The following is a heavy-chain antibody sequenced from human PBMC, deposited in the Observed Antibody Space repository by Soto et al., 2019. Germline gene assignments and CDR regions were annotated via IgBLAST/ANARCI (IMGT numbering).Heavy chain of an antibody. CDR2: IYYSGST. D-gene: IGHD6-13*01. V-gene: IGHV4-59*01. CDR3: ARDRYGTAAAAGSDAFDI. Sequence: VQLQESGPGLVKPSETLSLTCTVSGGSIVSYTWGWIRQPPGRGLEGFGYIYYSGSTNYNPSLKSRVTISVDTSKNQFSLKLSSVTAADTAVYYCARDRYGTAAAAGSDAFDIWGQGTMVTVSS. CDR1: GGSIVSYT. J-gene: IGHJ3*02.